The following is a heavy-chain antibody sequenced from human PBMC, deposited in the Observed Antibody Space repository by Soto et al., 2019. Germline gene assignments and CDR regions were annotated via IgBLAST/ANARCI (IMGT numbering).Heavy chain of an antibody. J-gene: IGHJ4*02. CDR3: VGGTYFGDY. Sequence: QVQLVESGGGVVQPGRSLRLSCAASGFTFSNYGMHWVRQAPGTGLEWVAFISYDGSNKYYADSVKGRFTISRDNSKNTLYLQMNSLGAEDTAVYYCVGGTYFGDYWGQGTLVTVSS. CDR2: ISYDGSNK. V-gene: IGHV3-30*03. D-gene: IGHD1-26*01. CDR1: GFTFSNYG.